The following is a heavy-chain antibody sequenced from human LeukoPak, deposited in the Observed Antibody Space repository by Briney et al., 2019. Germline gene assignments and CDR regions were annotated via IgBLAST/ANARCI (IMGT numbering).Heavy chain of an antibody. CDR1: GFTFSSYW. V-gene: IGHV3-74*01. CDR2: INSDGSRT. Sequence: GGSLRLSCAASGFTFSSYWMHWVRQAPGKGLAWVSRINSDGSRTSYADSVKGRFTISRDNAKNTLYLQMNSLRAEDTAVYYCARERTTIVSGTTIGAYWGQGTLVTVSS. J-gene: IGHJ4*02. CDR3: ARERTTIVSGTTIGAY. D-gene: IGHD2/OR15-2a*01.